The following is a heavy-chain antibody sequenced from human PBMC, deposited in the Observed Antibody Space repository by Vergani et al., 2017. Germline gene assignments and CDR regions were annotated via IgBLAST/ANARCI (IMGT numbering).Heavy chain of an antibody. Sequence: QVQLQESGPGLVKPSQTLSLTCTVSGGSISSGGYYWSWIRQHPGKGLEWIEYIYYSGSTYYNPYIKSLVTISVDTSKNQFSLKLSSVTAADTAVYYCAGSGITMVRGVIPDAFDIWGQGTMVTVSS. V-gene: IGHV4-31*01. CDR3: AGSGITMVRGVIPDAFDI. CDR2: IYYSGST. CDR1: GGSISSGGYY. D-gene: IGHD3-10*01. J-gene: IGHJ3*02.